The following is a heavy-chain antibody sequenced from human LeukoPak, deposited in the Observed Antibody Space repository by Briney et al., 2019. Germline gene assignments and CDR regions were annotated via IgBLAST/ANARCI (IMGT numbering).Heavy chain of an antibody. V-gene: IGHV4-39*01. CDR2: IYYSGST. J-gene: IGHJ5*02. CDR3: ARHLYSSSMYGWFDP. CDR1: GGSISSSSYY. Sequence: PSETLSLTCTVSGGSISSSSYYWGWIRQPPGKGLEWIGSIYYSGSTYYNPSLKSRVTISVDTSKNQFSLKLSPVTAADTAVYYCARHLYSSSMYGWFDPWGQGTLVTVSS. D-gene: IGHD6-13*01.